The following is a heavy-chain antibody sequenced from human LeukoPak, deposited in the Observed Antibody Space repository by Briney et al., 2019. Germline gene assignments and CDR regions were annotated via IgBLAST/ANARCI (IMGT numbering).Heavy chain of an antibody. CDR2: ISSSSSYI. D-gene: IGHD1-26*01. CDR1: GFTFSSYS. J-gene: IGHJ3*02. CDR3: ARDYIVGATNAFDI. V-gene: IGHV3-21*03. Sequence: PGGSLRLSCAASGFTFSSYSMNWVRQAPGKGLEWVSSISSSSSYIYYADAVKGRFTISRDNAKNSLYLQMNSLRAEDTAVYYCARDYIVGATNAFDIWGQGTMVTVSS.